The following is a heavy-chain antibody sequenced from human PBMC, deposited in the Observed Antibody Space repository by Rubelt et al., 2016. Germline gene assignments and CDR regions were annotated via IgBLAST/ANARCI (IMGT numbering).Heavy chain of an antibody. CDR1: GGSFSGVY. D-gene: IGHD2-15*01. CDR2: INHSDGT. V-gene: IGHV4-34*01. J-gene: IGHJ6*02. CDR3: ARIRSFYYGMDV. Sequence: QVQLKQWGTGLFKPSETLSRTCAVYGGSFSGVYWSWIRQPPGKGLEWIGAINHSDGTNYNTSITSRVTTSVDTSKNRFSLKMSAVTAADTAVYYWARIRSFYYGMDVWGQGTTVTVAS.